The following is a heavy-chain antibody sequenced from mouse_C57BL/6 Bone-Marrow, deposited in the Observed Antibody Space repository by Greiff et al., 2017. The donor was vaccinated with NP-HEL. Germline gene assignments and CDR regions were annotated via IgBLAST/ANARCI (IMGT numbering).Heavy chain of an antibody. CDR2: IWTGGGT. D-gene: IGHD2-4*01. Sequence: VKVEESGPGLVAPSQSLSITCTVSGFSLTSYAISWVRQPPGKGLEWLGVIWTGGGTNYNSALKSRLSISKDNSKSQVFLKMNSLQTDDTARYYCARIDYPYYYAMDYWGQGTSVTVSS. CDR3: ARIDYPYYYAMDY. CDR1: GFSLTSYA. J-gene: IGHJ4*01. V-gene: IGHV2-9-1*01.